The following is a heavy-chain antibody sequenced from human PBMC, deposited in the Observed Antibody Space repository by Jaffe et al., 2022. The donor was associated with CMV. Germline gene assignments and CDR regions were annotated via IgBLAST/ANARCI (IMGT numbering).Heavy chain of an antibody. CDR3: ANIGRDGTYCGGDCPWYFDL. CDR2: ISGSGGST. CDR1: GFTFSSYA. Sequence: EVQLVESGGGLVQPGGSLRLSCAASGFTFSSYAMSWVRQAPGKGLEWVSAISGSGGSTYYADSVKGRFTISRDNSKNTLYLQMNSLRAEDTAVYYCANIGRDGTYCGGDCPWYFDLWGRGTLVTVSS. J-gene: IGHJ2*01. D-gene: IGHD2-21*02. V-gene: IGHV3-23*04.